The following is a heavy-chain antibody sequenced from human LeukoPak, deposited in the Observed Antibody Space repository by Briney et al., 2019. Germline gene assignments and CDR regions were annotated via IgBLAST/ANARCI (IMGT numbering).Heavy chain of an antibody. CDR3: ARVAAEVVGVPGAIGFGWLRRDYYYMDV. Sequence: SVKVSCKASGYTFTGYYMHWVRQAPGQGLEWMGGIIPIFGTANYAQKFQGRVTITADELTSTAYMELSSLRSEDTAVYYCARVAAEVVGVPGAIGFGWLRRDYYYMDVWGKGTTVIVSS. J-gene: IGHJ6*03. V-gene: IGHV1-69*13. CDR1: GYTFTGYY. D-gene: IGHD2-2*02. CDR2: IIPIFGTA.